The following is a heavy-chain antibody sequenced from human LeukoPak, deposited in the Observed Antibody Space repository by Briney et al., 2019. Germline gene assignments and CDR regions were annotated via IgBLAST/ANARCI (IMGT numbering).Heavy chain of an antibody. J-gene: IGHJ4*02. CDR2: IYHSGST. Sequence: SQTLSLTCAVSGGSISGGGYSWSWIRQPPGKGLEWIGYIYHSGSTYYNPSLKSRVTISVDRSKNQFSLKLSSVTAADTAVYYCARVLSGGYFDYWGQGTLVSVSS. D-gene: IGHD3-16*01. CDR1: GGSISGGGYS. CDR3: ARVLSGGYFDY. V-gene: IGHV4-30-2*01.